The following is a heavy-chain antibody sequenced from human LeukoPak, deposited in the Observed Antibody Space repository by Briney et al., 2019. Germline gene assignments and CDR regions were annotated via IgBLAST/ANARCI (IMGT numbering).Heavy chain of an antibody. CDR2: TYYSGST. D-gene: IGHD4-23*01. CDR1: SGSISSGSYY. CDR3: ARFFRDYGGNLGSFGAFDY. V-gene: IGHV4-61*01. J-gene: IGHJ4*02. Sequence: PSETLSLTCTVSSGSISSGSYYWSWIRQHPGKGLEWIGYTYYSGSTNYDPSLKSRVTISVDTSKNQFSLKLSSVTAADTAVYYCARFFRDYGGNLGSFGAFDYWGQGTLVTVSS.